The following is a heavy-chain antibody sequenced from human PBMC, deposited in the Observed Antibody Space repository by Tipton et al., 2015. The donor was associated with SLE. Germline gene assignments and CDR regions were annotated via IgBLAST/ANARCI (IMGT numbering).Heavy chain of an antibody. CDR3: ARSLGTIPTDY. CDR2: IWYDGSDK. Sequence: SLRLSCAASGFTFSNSAMSWVRQAPGKGLEWVAVIWYDGSDKYFADSVKGRFTISRDNSKNTLYLQMNSLRAEDTAMYYCARSLGTIPTDYWGQGRLFTVSS. J-gene: IGHJ4*02. D-gene: IGHD5-24*01. V-gene: IGHV3-33*08. CDR1: GFTFSNSA.